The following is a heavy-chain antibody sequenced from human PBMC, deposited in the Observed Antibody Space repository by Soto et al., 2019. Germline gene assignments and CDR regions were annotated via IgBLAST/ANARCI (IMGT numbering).Heavy chain of an antibody. Sequence: QVQLVQSGAEVKKPGSSVKVSCKASGGTFSSYTISWVRQAPGQGLEWMGRIIPILGIANYAQKVQGRVTITGDKSTTTAYMELSTLRSEDTAVYYCATLMSSGYYYGMDVWGQGTTVTVSS. D-gene: IGHD3-10*01. CDR2: IIPILGIA. CDR3: ATLMSSGYYYGMDV. CDR1: GGTFSSYT. V-gene: IGHV1-69*02. J-gene: IGHJ6*02.